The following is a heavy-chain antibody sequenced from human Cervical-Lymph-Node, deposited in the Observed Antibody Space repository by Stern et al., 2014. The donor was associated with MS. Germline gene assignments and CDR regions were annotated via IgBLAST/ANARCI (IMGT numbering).Heavy chain of an antibody. V-gene: IGHV3-53*01. CDR3: ARDTSSPERSDW. J-gene: IGHJ4*02. D-gene: IGHD1-1*01. CDR1: GFTVSRDY. CDR2: ITNVGST. Sequence: VHLVESGGGVIQPGGSLRLSCTASGFTVSRDYMTWVRQAPGKGLEWFSLITNVGSTFYQDFVKGRFTISGDDSKNTVYLRMTSLRAEDTAMYYCARDTSSPERSDWWGQGTLVTVSS.